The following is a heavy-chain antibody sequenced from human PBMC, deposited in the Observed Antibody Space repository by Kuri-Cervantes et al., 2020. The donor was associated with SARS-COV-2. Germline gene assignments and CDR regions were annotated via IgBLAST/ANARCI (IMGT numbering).Heavy chain of an antibody. CDR2: ISGSGGST. J-gene: IGHJ5*02. CDR1: GFTVSSNY. V-gene: IGHV3-23*01. D-gene: IGHD3-16*02. Sequence: GGSLRLSCAASGFTVSSNYMSWVRQAPGKGLEWVSAISGSGGSTYYADSVKGRFTISRDNSKNTLYLQMNSLRAEDTAVYYCTTVYMITFGGVIVLDGWFDPWGQGTLVTVSS. CDR3: TTVYMITFGGVIVLDGWFDP.